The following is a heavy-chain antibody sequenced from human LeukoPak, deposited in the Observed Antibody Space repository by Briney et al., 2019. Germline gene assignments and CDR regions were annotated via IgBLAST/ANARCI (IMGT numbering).Heavy chain of an antibody. CDR2: IYSGGST. D-gene: IGHD4-11*01. J-gene: IGHJ4*02. V-gene: IGHV3-53*01. CDR3: ARDGLTGGDYSSH. Sequence: GGSLRLSCAASGFTVSSNYMSWVRQAPGKGLEWASVIYSGGSTYYADSVKGRFTISRDNSKNTLYLQMNSLRAEDTAIYYCARDGLTGGDYSSHWGQGTLVTVSS. CDR1: GFTVSSNY.